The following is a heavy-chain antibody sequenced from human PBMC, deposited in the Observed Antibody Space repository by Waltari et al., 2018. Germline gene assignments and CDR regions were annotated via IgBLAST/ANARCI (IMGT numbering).Heavy chain of an antibody. D-gene: IGHD6-19*01. Sequence: EVQLVQSGAEVKKPGESLKISCKRSGYSFTSYWIGWVRQMPGKGLEWMGSIDPDDSDTKYSPSLQGQVTMSADKSISTAYLQWSSLKASDTAMYYCARQGEWLAWGQGTLVTVSS. CDR3: ARQGEWLA. J-gene: IGHJ5*02. CDR2: IDPDDSDT. CDR1: GYSFTSYW. V-gene: IGHV5-51*01.